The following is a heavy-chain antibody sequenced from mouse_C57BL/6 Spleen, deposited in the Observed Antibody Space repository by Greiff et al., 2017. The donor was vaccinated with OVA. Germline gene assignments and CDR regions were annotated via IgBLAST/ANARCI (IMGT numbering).Heavy chain of an antibody. Sequence: VQLQQPGAELVKPGASVKLSCKASGYTFTSYWMQWVKQRPGQGLEWIGEIDPSDSYTNYNQKFKGKATLTVDTSSSTAYMQLSSLTSEDCAVYYCARSGYTGTEAWFAYWGQGTLVTVSA. CDR1: GYTFTSYW. J-gene: IGHJ3*01. CDR2: IDPSDSYT. V-gene: IGHV1-50*01. D-gene: IGHD1-1*01. CDR3: ARSGYTGTEAWFAY.